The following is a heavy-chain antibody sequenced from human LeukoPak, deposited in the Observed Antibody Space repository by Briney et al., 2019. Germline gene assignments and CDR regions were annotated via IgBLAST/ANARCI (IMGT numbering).Heavy chain of an antibody. V-gene: IGHV4-59*01. J-gene: IGHJ3*02. CDR3: ARGSRITMVRGVRLNDAFDI. CDR2: IYYSGST. CDR1: GGSISSYY. Sequence: SETLSLTCTVSGGSISSYYWSWIRQPPGKGLEWIGYIYYSGSTNYNPSLKSRVTISVDTSKNQFSLKLSSVTAADTAVYYCARGSRITMVRGVRLNDAFDIWGQGTMVTVSS. D-gene: IGHD3-10*01.